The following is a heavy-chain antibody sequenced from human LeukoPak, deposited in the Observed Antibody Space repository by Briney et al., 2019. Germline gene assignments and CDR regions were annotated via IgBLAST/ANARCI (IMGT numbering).Heavy chain of an antibody. Sequence: SETDSLTCTVSGGSISSYYWSWTRQPPGKGLEWIGYIYYSGSTNYNPSLKSRVTISVDTSKNQFSLKLSSVTAADTAVYYCARVIVATASGDAFDIWGHGKLGSVSS. CDR1: GGSISSYY. D-gene: IGHD5-12*01. CDR3: ARVIVATASGDAFDI. CDR2: IYYSGST. V-gene: IGHV4-59*01. J-gene: IGHJ3*02.